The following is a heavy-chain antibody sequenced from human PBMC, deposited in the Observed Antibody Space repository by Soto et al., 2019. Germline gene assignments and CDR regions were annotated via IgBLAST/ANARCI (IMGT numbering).Heavy chain of an antibody. V-gene: IGHV3-30-3*01. Sequence: QVQLVESGGGVVQPGRSLRLSCAASGFTFSSYAMHWVRQAPGKGLEWVAVISYDGSNKYYADSVKGRFTISRDNSKNTLYLQMNSLRAEDTAVYYCARAKMRQWLLPYFDYWGQGTLVTVSS. J-gene: IGHJ4*02. D-gene: IGHD6-19*01. CDR2: ISYDGSNK. CDR1: GFTFSSYA. CDR3: ARAKMRQWLLPYFDY.